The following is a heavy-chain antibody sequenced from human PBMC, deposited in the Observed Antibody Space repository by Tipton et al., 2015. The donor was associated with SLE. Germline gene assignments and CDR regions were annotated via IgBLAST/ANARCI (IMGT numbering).Heavy chain of an antibody. J-gene: IGHJ4*02. CDR1: GGSISSGSYY. CDR2: IYTSGST. D-gene: IGHD6-13*01. CDR3: ARQWQQLPTLFDY. V-gene: IGHV4-61*09. Sequence: TLSLTCTVSGGSISSGSYYWSWIRQPPGKGLEWIGYIYTSGSTNYNPSLKSRVTISVDTSKNQFSLKLSSVTAADTAVYYCARQWQQLPTLFDYWGQGTLVTASS.